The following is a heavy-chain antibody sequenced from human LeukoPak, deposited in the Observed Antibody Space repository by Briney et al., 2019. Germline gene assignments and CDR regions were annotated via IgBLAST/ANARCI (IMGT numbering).Heavy chain of an antibody. D-gene: IGHD1-26*01. CDR1: GFTFSNYN. V-gene: IGHV3-21*04. J-gene: IGHJ4*02. CDR3: AKEFSVVGAVCDY. Sequence: PGGSLRLSCAASGFTFSNYNMNWVRQAPGKGLEWVSSIITSGTYRFYADSVKGRFTISRDNAKNSLYLQVNSLRAEDTAVYYCAKEFSVVGAVCDYWGQGTLVTVSS. CDR2: IITSGTYR.